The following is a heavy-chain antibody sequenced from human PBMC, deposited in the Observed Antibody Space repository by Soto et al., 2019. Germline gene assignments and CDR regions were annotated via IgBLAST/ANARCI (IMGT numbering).Heavy chain of an antibody. CDR1: GYTFTSYG. CDR3: ARVGRYYDILTGYWPGGMDV. V-gene: IGHV1-18*01. D-gene: IGHD3-9*01. J-gene: IGHJ6*02. CDR2: ISAYNGNT. Sequence: QVQLVQSGAEVKKPGASVKVSCKASGYTFTSYGISWVRQAPGQGLEWMGWISAYNGNTNYAQKLQGRVTMTTDTSTSTAYMELRSPRSDDTAVYYCARVGRYYDILTGYWPGGMDVWGQGTTVTVSS.